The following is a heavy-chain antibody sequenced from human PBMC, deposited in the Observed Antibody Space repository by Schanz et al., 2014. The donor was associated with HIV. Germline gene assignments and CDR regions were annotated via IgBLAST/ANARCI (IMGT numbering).Heavy chain of an antibody. CDR2: IIPFFGTA. CDR1: GGTFTNYA. D-gene: IGHD1-26*01. J-gene: IGHJ2*01. CDR3: AASMYNGSYGTHYYFDL. Sequence: QVQLVQSGAEVKKPGSSVMVSCKTSGGTFTNYAISWVRQAPGQGLQWMGGIIPFFGTANYAQTLQGRLTITADESTGTASMDLTSLRYEDTALYYCAASMYNGSYGTHYYFDLWGRGTLVTVSS. V-gene: IGHV1-69*01.